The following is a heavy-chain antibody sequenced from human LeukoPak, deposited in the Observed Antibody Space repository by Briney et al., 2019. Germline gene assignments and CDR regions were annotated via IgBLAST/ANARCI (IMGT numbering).Heavy chain of an antibody. CDR3: AREQGYGSGSLNWFDP. D-gene: IGHD3-10*01. V-gene: IGHV1-69*06. Sequence: ASVKVSCKASGGTFSSYAISWVRQAPGQGLEWMGGIIPIFGTANYAQKFQGRVTITADKSTSTAYMELSSLRSEDTAVYYCAREQGYGSGSLNWFDPWGQGTLVTVSS. CDR1: GGTFSSYA. J-gene: IGHJ5*02. CDR2: IIPIFGTA.